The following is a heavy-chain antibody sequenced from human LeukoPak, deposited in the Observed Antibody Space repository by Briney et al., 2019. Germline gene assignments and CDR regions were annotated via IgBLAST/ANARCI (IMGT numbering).Heavy chain of an antibody. Sequence: SETLSLTCTVSGGSISSYYWSWIRQPAGKGLEWIGRIYSSGSTNYNPSLKSRVTMSVDTSKNQFSLKLSSVTAADTAVYYCSEGYFEPFDHWGQGTLVTVSS. J-gene: IGHJ4*02. CDR3: SEGYFEPFDH. CDR1: GGSISSYY. D-gene: IGHD2/OR15-2a*01. V-gene: IGHV4-4*07. CDR2: IYSSGST.